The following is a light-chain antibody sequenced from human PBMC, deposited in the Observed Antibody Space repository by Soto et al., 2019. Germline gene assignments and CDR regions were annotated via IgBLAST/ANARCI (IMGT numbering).Light chain of an antibody. CDR1: SSDVGGYNY. CDR2: DVS. Sequence: QSALTQPRSVSGSPRQSVTISCTGTSSDVGGYNYVSWYRQHPGKAPKLMIYDVSKRPSGVPDRFSGSKSGNTASLTISGLQAEDEADYYCATWDDSLSAWVFGGGTKLTVL. J-gene: IGLJ3*02. CDR3: ATWDDSLSAWV. V-gene: IGLV2-11*01.